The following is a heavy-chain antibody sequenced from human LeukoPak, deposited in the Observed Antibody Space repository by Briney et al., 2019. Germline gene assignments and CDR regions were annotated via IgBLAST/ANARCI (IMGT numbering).Heavy chain of an antibody. CDR2: TSGSGDGT. V-gene: IGHV3-23*01. CDR1: GFTFSNYA. CDR3: AKEKQRNFDY. Sequence: GSLILSCAASGFTFSNYAMSWVRQAPGKGLEWVSGTSGSGDGTYYGDSVKGRFTISRDNSKNTLYLQMNSLRAEDTAVYYCAKEKQRNFDYWGQGTLVTVSS. J-gene: IGHJ4*02.